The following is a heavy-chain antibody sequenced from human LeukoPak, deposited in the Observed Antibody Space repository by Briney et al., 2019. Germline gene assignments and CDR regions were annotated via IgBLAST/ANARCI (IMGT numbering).Heavy chain of an antibody. CDR1: GGTISSYY. J-gene: IGHJ4*02. D-gene: IGHD3-10*01. CDR3: ARKLVRGVIDY. Sequence: TSETLSLTCTVSGGTISSYYWSWIRQPPGKGLEWIGYIYYSGSTNYNPSLKSRVTISVDTSKNQFSLKLSSVTAADTAVYYCARKLVRGVIDYWGQGTLVTVSS. CDR2: IYYSGST. V-gene: IGHV4-59*08.